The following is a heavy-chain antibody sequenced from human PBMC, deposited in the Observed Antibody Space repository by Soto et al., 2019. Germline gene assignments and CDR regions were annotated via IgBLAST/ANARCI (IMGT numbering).Heavy chain of an antibody. V-gene: IGHV1-69*01. Sequence: VKLPCSASGGSWSSDASIRVRQPTGQGPYWMGGIIPIFGTANYAQKFQGRVTITADESTSTAYMELSSLRSEDTAVYYCARRLDPYYYDSSGYEDALDTWGQGTMV. CDR1: GGSWSSDA. CDR3: ARRLDPYYYDSSGYEDALDT. J-gene: IGHJ3*02. CDR2: IIPIFGTA. D-gene: IGHD3-22*01.